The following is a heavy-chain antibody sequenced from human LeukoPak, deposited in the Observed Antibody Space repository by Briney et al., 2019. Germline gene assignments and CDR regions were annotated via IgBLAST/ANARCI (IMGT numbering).Heavy chain of an antibody. J-gene: IGHJ4*02. CDR3: ARGSCSSGYYWPQYFDY. Sequence: ASVKVSCKSSGYSFTTYYMHWVRQAPGQGPEWMGVINPSDGGTTYAQKFQGRVTITADESTTTAYMELSSLRSEDTAVYYCARGSCSSGYYWPQYFDYWGQGTLVTVSS. V-gene: IGHV1-46*01. D-gene: IGHD3-22*01. CDR2: INPSDGGT. CDR1: GYSFTTYY.